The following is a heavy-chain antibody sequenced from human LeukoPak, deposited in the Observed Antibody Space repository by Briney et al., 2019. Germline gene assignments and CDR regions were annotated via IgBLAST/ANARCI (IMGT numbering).Heavy chain of an antibody. Sequence: PGGSLRLSCAASGFTFSSYGMHWVRQAPGKGLEWVAVISRDGTNKYYADSVKGRFTISRDNSKDTLYLEMSSLSAEDTAVYTCATKFDRLASSDYWGQGTLVTVSS. CDR1: GFTFSSYG. J-gene: IGHJ4*02. V-gene: IGHV3-30*03. CDR2: ISRDGTNK. D-gene: IGHD5-12*01. CDR3: ATKFDRLASSDY.